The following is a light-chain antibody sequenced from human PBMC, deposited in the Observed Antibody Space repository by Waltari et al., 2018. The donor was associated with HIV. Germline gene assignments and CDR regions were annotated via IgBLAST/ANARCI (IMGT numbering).Light chain of an antibody. V-gene: IGLV2-8*01. J-gene: IGLJ2*01. CDR1: SSDVGGYKY. CDR3: TSYAGSFKGVV. CDR2: EVT. Sequence: QSALTQPPSASGSPGQSVTISCTGSSSDVGGYKYVSWYQQHPGKAPKLIISEVTKRPPGVPDRVSGSKSGNTASLTVSGLQAEDEADYFCTSYAGSFKGVVFGGGTKLTVL.